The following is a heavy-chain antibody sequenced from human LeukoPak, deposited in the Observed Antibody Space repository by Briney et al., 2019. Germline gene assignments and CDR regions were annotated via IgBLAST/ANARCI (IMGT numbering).Heavy chain of an antibody. CDR2: INPNSGGT. V-gene: IGHV1-2*02. CDR3: ARVCSGGSCYSNAIDY. Sequence: GASVKVCCKASGYTFTGYYMHWVRQAPGQGLEWMGWINPNSGGTNYAQKFQGRVTMTRDTSISTAYMELSRLRSDDTAVYYCARVCSGGSCYSNAIDYWGQGTLVTVSS. D-gene: IGHD2-15*01. CDR1: GYTFTGYY. J-gene: IGHJ4*02.